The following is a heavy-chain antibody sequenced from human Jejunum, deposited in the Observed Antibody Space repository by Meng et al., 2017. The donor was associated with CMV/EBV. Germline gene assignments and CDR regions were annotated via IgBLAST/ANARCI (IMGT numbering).Heavy chain of an antibody. Sequence: YPFTDYYVLWVRPAPGQGLGWLCYLNPYTGDTNYAQKFQGRVSMTRDTPTNTAYMELTRLRSDDTALYYCAKDAGSFLDYYLDFWGQGTLVTVSS. CDR3: AKDAGSFLDYYLDF. D-gene: IGHD3-10*01. CDR1: YPFTDYY. V-gene: IGHV1-2*02. J-gene: IGHJ4*02. CDR2: LNPYTGDT.